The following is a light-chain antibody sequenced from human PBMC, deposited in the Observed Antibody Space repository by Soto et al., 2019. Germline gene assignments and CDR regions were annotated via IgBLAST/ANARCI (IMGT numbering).Light chain of an antibody. J-gene: IGKJ1*01. CDR3: QQYNSYSS. Sequence: DIQMTQSPSTLSASVGDRVTITCRASQSISSWLAWYQQKPGKAPKLLIYDASSLESGVPSRFSGSGSGTEFTLTISSLQPDDFATSYCQQYNSYSSFGQGTKVEIK. V-gene: IGKV1-5*01. CDR1: QSISSW. CDR2: DAS.